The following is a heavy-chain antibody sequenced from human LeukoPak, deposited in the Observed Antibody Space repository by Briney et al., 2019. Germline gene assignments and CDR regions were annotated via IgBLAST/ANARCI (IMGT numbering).Heavy chain of an antibody. CDR3: AKAGSGYYYYGSGSYYKDYYYMDV. CDR1: GFTFSSYA. V-gene: IGHV3-23*01. Sequence: PGRSLRLSCAASGFTFSSYAMSWVRQAPGKGLEWVSAISGSGGSTYYADSVKGRFTISRDNSKNTLYLQMNSLRAEDTAVYYCAKAGSGYYYYGSGSYYKDYYYMDVWGKGTTVTVSS. D-gene: IGHD3-10*01. CDR2: ISGSGGST. J-gene: IGHJ6*03.